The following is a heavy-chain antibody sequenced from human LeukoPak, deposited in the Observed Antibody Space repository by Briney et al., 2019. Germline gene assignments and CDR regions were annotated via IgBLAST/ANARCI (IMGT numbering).Heavy chain of an antibody. D-gene: IGHD3-16*01. CDR2: IYYSGST. Sequence: SETLSLTCTVSGNSISSYYWSWIRQPPGQVLKWIGYIYYSGSTNYNPSLKSRVTMSVDTSKNQFSLKLTSVTAADTAVYYCARIMDTAWGMDVWGQGATVTVSS. V-gene: IGHV4-59*01. CDR3: ARIMDTAWGMDV. J-gene: IGHJ6*02. CDR1: GNSISSYY.